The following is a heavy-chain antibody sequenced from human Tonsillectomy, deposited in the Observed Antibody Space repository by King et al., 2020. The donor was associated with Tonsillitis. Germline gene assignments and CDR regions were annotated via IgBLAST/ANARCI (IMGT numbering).Heavy chain of an antibody. V-gene: IGHV3-15*01. CDR3: GGYRE. CDR2: IKSRTDGGPT. J-gene: IGHJ4*02. CDR1: GFTFTNAW. D-gene: IGHD5-18*01. Sequence: EEQLVQSGGGLVKPGGSLRLSCAASGFTFTNAWMTWVRQAPGKGLECGGRIKSRTDGGPTDYAAPVKGRFSISRDDSKNTLYLEMNSLKTEDTAVYYCGGYREWGQGTLVTVSS.